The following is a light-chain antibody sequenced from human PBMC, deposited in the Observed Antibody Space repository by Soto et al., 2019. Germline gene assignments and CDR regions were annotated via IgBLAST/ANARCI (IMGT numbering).Light chain of an antibody. CDR1: SSYVGDHNY. Sequence: ALXQPPSASGSPGQSVTISCTGTSSYVGDHNYVSWYQHHPGKAPKLVIYEVSQRPSGVPDRFSGSKSGNTASLTVSGLQADDEADYYCSSYAGSNSYVFGTGTKVTVL. J-gene: IGLJ1*01. CDR3: SSYAGSNSYV. V-gene: IGLV2-8*01. CDR2: EVS.